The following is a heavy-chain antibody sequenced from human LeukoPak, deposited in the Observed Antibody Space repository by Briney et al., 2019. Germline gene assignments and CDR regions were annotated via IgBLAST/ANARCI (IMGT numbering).Heavy chain of an antibody. V-gene: IGHV3-23*01. D-gene: IGHD5-18*01. J-gene: IGHJ4*02. CDR1: GFTFSSYW. CDR3: AKGNGYSYGRYYFDY. CDR2: ITASGGNT. Sequence: GGSLRLSCAASGFTFSSYWMSWVRQAPGKGLEWVSAITASGGNTYYADSVKGRFTISRDNSKNTLYLQVNSLRAEDTAVYYCAKGNGYSYGRYYFDYWGQGTLVTVSS.